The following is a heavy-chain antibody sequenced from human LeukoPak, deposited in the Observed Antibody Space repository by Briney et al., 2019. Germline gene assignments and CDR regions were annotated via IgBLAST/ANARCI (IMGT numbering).Heavy chain of an antibody. V-gene: IGHV1-46*01. CDR2: INPSGGST. Sequence: ASVKVSCKASGYTFTSYYMNWVRQAPGQWLEWMGIINPSGGSTSYAQKFQGRVTMTRDTSTSTVYMELSSLRFEDTAVYHCARDSYGSGSYYRSKTYYFDYWGQGTLVTVSS. CDR1: GYTFTSYY. CDR3: ARDSYGSGSYYRSKTYYFDY. D-gene: IGHD3-10*01. J-gene: IGHJ4*02.